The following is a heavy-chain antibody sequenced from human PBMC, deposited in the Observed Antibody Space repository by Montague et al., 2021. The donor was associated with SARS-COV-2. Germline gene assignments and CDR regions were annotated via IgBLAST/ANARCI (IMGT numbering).Heavy chain of an antibody. D-gene: IGHD3-22*01. CDR1: GGSISSSSYY. J-gene: IGHJ6*02. V-gene: IGHV4-39*06. CDR2: IYYTGST. CDR3: ARDTRIAMLVVVTRYGLDV. Sequence: SETLSLTCTVSGGSISSSSYYWGWIRQPPGKGLEWIGSIYYTGSTYYXXXLKSRVTISVDTSKNQFPLKLSSVTAADTAVYYCARDTRIAMLVVVTRYGLDVWGQGTTVTVSS.